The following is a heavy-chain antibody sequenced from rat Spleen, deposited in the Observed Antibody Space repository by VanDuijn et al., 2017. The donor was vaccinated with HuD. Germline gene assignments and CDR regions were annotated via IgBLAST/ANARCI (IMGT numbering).Heavy chain of an antibody. CDR2: ISTSGGST. D-gene: IGHD5-1*01. Sequence: EVELVESGGGLVQPGRSMKLSCAASGFTFSNYGMAWVRQAPTKGLEWVASISTSGGSTYYRDSVKGRFTISRDNAKSTLYLQMDSLRSEDTATYYCTTGGPGDYWGQGVMVTVSS. V-gene: IGHV5-27*01. CDR3: TTGGPGDY. CDR1: GFTFSNYG. J-gene: IGHJ2*01.